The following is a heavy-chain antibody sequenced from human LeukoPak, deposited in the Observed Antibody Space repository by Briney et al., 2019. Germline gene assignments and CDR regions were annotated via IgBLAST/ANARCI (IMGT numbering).Heavy chain of an antibody. D-gene: IGHD2-15*01. V-gene: IGHV3-7*01. CDR2: INQEGSEK. CDR1: GFSFRSHW. J-gene: IGHJ4*02. Sequence: GGSLRLSCAASGFSFRSHWMSWVRQAPGKGLEWVANINQEGSEKYYVDSVKGRFTISRDNAKNSLYLQMNSLRAEDTAVYYCARDGASGRYFDYWGQGSLVTVSS. CDR3: ARDGASGRYFDY.